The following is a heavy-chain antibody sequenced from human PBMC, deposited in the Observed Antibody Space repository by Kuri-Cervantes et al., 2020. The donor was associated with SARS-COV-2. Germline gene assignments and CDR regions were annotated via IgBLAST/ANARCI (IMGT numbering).Heavy chain of an antibody. V-gene: IGHV3-23*01. D-gene: IGHD1-26*01. CDR3: AKGYSGNYYPCFDP. CDR2: ISGSGGRT. CDR1: GFTFSSYA. Sequence: GESLKISCAASGFTFSSYAMTWVRQAPGKGLEWVSAISGSGGRTYYADSVKGRFTISRDNSKNTLYLQMNSLRAEDTAVYYCAKGYSGNYYPCFDPWGQGTLVTVSS. J-gene: IGHJ5*02.